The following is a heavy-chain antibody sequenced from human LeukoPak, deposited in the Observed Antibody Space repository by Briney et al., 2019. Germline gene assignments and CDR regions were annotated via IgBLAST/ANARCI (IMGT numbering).Heavy chain of an antibody. J-gene: IGHJ4*02. CDR3: ARHRGSYSYDY. V-gene: IGHV5-51*01. D-gene: IGHD1-26*01. Sequence: GESLKISCKSSGYSFTSYWIGWVRQMPGKGLEWMGFIYPGDSDIRYSPSFRGQVTISTDKSTSTAYLQWSSLKASDTAMYYCARHRGSYSYDYWGQGTLVTVSS. CDR2: IYPGDSDI. CDR1: GYSFTSYW.